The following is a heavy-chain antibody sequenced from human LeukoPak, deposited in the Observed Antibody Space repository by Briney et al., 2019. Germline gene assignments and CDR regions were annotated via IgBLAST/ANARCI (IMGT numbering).Heavy chain of an antibody. V-gene: IGHV4-31*03. CDR1: GGSISSGGYY. J-gene: IGHJ3*02. Sequence: SQTLSLTCTVSGGSISSGGYYWSWIRQHPGKGLEWIGHIYYSGSTYYNPSLKSRVTISVDTSKNQFSLKLSSVTAADTAVYYCARSGLGYYDSSGSLDAFDIRGQGTMVTVSS. CDR2: IYYSGST. D-gene: IGHD3-22*01. CDR3: ARSGLGYYDSSGSLDAFDI.